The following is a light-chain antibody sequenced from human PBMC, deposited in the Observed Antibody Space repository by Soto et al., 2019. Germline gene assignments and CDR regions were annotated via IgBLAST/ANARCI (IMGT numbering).Light chain of an antibody. J-gene: IGKJ1*01. V-gene: IGKV1-5*03. Sequence: DIQLTQSPSTLSASVGDRVTITCRASRSIINWLAWYQQKSGKGPKLLIYKASNLQTGVPSRFSGSGYGTEFTLTISSLQPHDVATYYCQQYSDHWTFGQGTKVEIK. CDR3: QQYSDHWT. CDR2: KAS. CDR1: RSIINW.